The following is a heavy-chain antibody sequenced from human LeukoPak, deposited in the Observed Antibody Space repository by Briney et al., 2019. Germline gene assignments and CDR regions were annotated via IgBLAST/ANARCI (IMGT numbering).Heavy chain of an antibody. CDR2: FDPEDGET. CDR1: GYTLTELS. V-gene: IGHV1-24*01. D-gene: IGHD2-15*01. CDR3: ATDRYCSGGSCYDY. J-gene: IGHJ4*02. Sequence: ASVKVSCKVSGYTLTELSMRWVRQAPGKGLEWMGGFDPEDGETIYAQKFQGRVTMTEDTSTDTAYMELSSLRSEDTAVYYCATDRYCSGGSCYDYWGQGTLVTVSS.